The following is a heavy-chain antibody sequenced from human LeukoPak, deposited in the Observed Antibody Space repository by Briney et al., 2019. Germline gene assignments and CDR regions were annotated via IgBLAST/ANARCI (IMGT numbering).Heavy chain of an antibody. CDR1: GGTFSSYA. Sequence: ASVKVSCKASGGTFSSYAISWVRQAPGQGLEWMGRIIPILGIANYAQKFQGRVTMTEDTSTDTAYMELSSLRSEDTAVYYCATDSSAHPYVWGSYRYKPHPKYFQHWGQGTLVTVSS. V-gene: IGHV1-69*04. J-gene: IGHJ1*01. CDR3: ATDSSAHPYVWGSYRYKPHPKYFQH. CDR2: IIPILGIA. D-gene: IGHD3-16*02.